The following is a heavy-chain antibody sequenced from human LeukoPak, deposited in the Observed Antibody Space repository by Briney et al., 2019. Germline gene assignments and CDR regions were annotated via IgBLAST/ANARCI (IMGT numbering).Heavy chain of an antibody. D-gene: IGHD3-9*01. CDR2: IIPILGIA. CDR3: AREVSRYGSFDY. J-gene: IGHJ4*02. Sequence: ASVKVSCKASLGTFSSYTISWVRQAPGQGLEWMGRIIPILGIANYAQKFQGRVTITADKSTSTAYMELSSLRSEDTAVYYCAREVSRYGSFDYWGQGTLVTVSS. V-gene: IGHV1-69*04. CDR1: LGTFSSYT.